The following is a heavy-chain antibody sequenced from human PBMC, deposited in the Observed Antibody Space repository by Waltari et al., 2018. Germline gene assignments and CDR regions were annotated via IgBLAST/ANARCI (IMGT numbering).Heavy chain of an antibody. V-gene: IGHV3-21*01. CDR1: GFTFSAYS. CDR3: R. J-gene: IGHJ4*02. Sequence: DVQLVESGGGLVKPGGSLRLSCAASGFTFSAYSMTWVRQAPGKGLEWVSSISGNGYYKFYADTVKGRFTISRDNAKNSFYFCASLDTRDYLGRIFERWGQGTLVTVSS. D-gene: IGHD3-3*01. CDR2: ISGNGYYK.